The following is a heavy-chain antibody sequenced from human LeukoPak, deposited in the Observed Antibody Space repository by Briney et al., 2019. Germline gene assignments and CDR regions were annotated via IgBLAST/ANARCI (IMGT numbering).Heavy chain of an antibody. CDR3: ARAGYNEIAYYFDY. D-gene: IGHD1-14*01. V-gene: IGHV4-59*01. Sequence: SETLSLTCTVSGGSISSYYWSWIRQPPGKGLEWIGYIYYSGSTNYNPSLKSRVTISVDTSKNQFSLKLSSVTASDMAVYYCARAGYNEIAYYFDYWGQGTLVTVSS. J-gene: IGHJ4*02. CDR1: GGSISSYY. CDR2: IYYSGST.